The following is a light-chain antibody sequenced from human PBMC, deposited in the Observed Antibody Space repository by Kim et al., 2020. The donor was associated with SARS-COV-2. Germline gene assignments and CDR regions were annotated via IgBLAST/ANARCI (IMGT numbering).Light chain of an antibody. CDR2: QDS. CDR1: KLGDKY. J-gene: IGLJ3*02. Sequence: SYELTQPPSVSVSPGQTASITCSGDKLGDKYACWYQQKPGQSPVLVIYQDSKRPSGIPERFSGSNSGNTATLTISGTQAMDEADYYCQAWDSSIWVFGGGTQPTV. V-gene: IGLV3-1*01. CDR3: QAWDSSIWV.